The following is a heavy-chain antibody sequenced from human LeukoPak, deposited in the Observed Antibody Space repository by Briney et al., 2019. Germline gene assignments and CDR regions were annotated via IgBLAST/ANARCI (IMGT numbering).Heavy chain of an antibody. CDR3: ARNGASSGRPYHLDY. V-gene: IGHV3-20*04. CDR2: IDWNGGST. D-gene: IGHD6-19*01. J-gene: IGHJ4*02. CDR1: GFTFDDYG. Sequence: GGSLRLSCAASGFTFDDYGMSWVRQVPGKGLEWVSGIDWNGGSTGYADSVKGRFTISRDNAENSLYLQMNGLRAADTAVYFCARNGASSGRPYHLDYWGQGTLVTVSS.